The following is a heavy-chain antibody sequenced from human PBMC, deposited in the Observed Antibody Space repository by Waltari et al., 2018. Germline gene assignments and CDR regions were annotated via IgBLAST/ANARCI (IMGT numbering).Heavy chain of an antibody. CDR3: ARGTIFGVVDWYYYGMDV. CDR1: GFTFSSYA. J-gene: IGHJ6*02. D-gene: IGHD3-3*01. CDR2: ISYDGSNK. Sequence: QVQLVESGGGVVQPGRSLRLSCAASGFTFSSYAMHWVRQAPGTGLEWVAVISYDGSNKYYAESVKGRFTISRDNSKNTLYLQMNSLRAEDTAVYYCARGTIFGVVDWYYYGMDVWGQGTTVTVSS. V-gene: IGHV3-30-3*01.